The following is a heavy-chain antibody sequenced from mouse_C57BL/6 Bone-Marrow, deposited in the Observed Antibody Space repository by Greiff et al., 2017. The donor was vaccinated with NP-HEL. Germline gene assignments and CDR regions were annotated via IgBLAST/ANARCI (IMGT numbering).Heavy chain of an antibody. CDR1: GFTFSDYG. J-gene: IGHJ4*01. V-gene: IGHV5-17*01. Sequence: EVQLQESGGGLVKPGGSLKLSCAASGFTFSDYGMHWVRQAPEKGLEWVAYISSGSSTIYYADTVKGRFTISRDNAKNILFLQMTSLRSEDTAMYYCARKKGWLLGAMDYWGQGTSVTVSS. CDR2: ISSGSSTI. D-gene: IGHD2-3*01. CDR3: ARKKGWLLGAMDY.